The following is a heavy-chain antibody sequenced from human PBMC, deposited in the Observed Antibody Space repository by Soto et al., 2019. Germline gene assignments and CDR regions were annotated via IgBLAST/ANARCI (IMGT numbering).Heavy chain of an antibody. Sequence: PSETLSLTCAVYGGSFSGYYWTWIRQPPGTGLEWIGEINHSGSTNYNPSLKSRVTMSVDPSKNQFSLKLISVTAADTAVYYCARHWITMVRGVCHFDYWGQGTLVTVSS. V-gene: IGHV4-34*01. J-gene: IGHJ4*02. CDR3: ARHWITMVRGVCHFDY. CDR1: GGSFSGYY. D-gene: IGHD3-10*01. CDR2: INHSGST.